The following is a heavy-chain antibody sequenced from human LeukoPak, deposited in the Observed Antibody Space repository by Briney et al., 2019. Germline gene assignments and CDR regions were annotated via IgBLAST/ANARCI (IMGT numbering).Heavy chain of an antibody. CDR2: IIPIFGTA. CDR1: GGTFSSYA. J-gene: IGHJ4*02. V-gene: IGHV1-69*01. Sequence: ASVKVSCKASGGTFSSYAISWVRQAPGQGLEWMGWIIPIFGTANYAQKFQDRVTITADESTSTAYMELSSLRSEDTAVYYCARGRGDLGYCGGGSCRPQGFDYWGQGTLVTVSS. D-gene: IGHD2-15*01. CDR3: ARGRGDLGYCGGGSCRPQGFDY.